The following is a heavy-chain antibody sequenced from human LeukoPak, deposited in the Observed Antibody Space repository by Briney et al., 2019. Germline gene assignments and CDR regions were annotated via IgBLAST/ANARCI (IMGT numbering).Heavy chain of an antibody. Sequence: ASVKVSCKASGYTSTNYGISWVRQAPGQGPEWMGWISTSTGDTKYTQKFQGRVTLTTDTSTSTAYMELSSLRSDDTAVYYCARDDNYGIFVNVDYWGQGTLVTVSS. CDR2: ISTSTGDT. V-gene: IGHV1-18*01. D-gene: IGHD4-11*01. CDR3: ARDDNYGIFVNVDY. J-gene: IGHJ4*02. CDR1: GYTSTNYG.